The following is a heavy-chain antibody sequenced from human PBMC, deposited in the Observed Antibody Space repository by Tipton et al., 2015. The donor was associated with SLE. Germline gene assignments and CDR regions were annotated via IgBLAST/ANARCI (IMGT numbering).Heavy chain of an antibody. CDR1: GFTFRSYG. CDR2: INQDGDET. J-gene: IGHJ3*01. Sequence: SLRLSCAASGFTFRSYGMTWVRQAPGKGLEWVADINQDGDETRYVDSVRGRFTVSRDNAEKSLYLQMNSLTAEDTAVYYCARVCWGRPFIVVGFDVWGKGTMVTVSS. CDR3: ARVCWGRPFIVVGFDV. V-gene: IGHV3-7*01. D-gene: IGHD2-15*01.